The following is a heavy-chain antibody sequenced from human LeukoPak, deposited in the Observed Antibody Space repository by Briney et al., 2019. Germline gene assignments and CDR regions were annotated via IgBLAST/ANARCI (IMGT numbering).Heavy chain of an antibody. Sequence: ASVKVSCKASGYSFTGYYMHWVRQAPGQGPEWMGWIFPNSGDTHYAQKFQGRVSMTRDTSISTAYMELNGLTSDDTAIYYCARAEGSGYYQGRDYWGQGTLVTVSS. CDR2: IFPNSGDT. V-gene: IGHV1-2*02. CDR1: GYSFTGYY. J-gene: IGHJ4*02. CDR3: ARAEGSGYYQGRDY. D-gene: IGHD3-22*01.